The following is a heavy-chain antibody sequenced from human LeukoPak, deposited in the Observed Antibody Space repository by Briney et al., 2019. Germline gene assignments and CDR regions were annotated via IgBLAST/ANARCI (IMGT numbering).Heavy chain of an antibody. Sequence: GGSLRLSCAASGFTFSTYCMSWVRQAPWKGLDWVSVIGISGVSTYYADSVKGRFTISRDNSKNTLYLQMNSLRAEDTAVYYCARVGSDWPNWYFDLWGRGTLVTVSS. CDR2: IGISGVST. CDR1: GFTFSTYC. D-gene: IGHD6-19*01. J-gene: IGHJ2*01. CDR3: ARVGSDWPNWYFDL. V-gene: IGHV3-23*01.